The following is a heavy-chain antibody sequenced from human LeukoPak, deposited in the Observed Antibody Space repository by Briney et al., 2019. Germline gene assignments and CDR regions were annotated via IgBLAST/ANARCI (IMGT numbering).Heavy chain of an antibody. CDR3: ARGNGYFDY. D-gene: IGHD3-16*01. J-gene: IGHJ4*02. CDR1: GGAINSGHF. CDR2: VSYTGIT. Sequence: KPSETLSLTCTVSGGAINSGHFWNWLRQTPGSGLEYLGYVSYTGITYYNPSLMSRVNMSVDTSKKQFSLTLTSVTAADTATYYCARGNGYFDYWGQGSLVTLSS. V-gene: IGHV4-31*03.